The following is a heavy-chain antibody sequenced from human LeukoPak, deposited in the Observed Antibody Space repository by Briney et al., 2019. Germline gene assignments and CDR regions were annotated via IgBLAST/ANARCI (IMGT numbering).Heavy chain of an antibody. CDR2: ISSGSTYI. D-gene: IGHD3-22*01. Sequence: GGSLRLSCAASGFTFSSYEMNWVRQAPGKGLEWVSYISSGSTYIYHADSVKGRFTISRDNGKNSLYLQMNSLRAEDTAVYYCARKGYYASSGYLGYFQRWGQGTLATVSS. J-gene: IGHJ1*01. CDR1: GFTFSSYE. CDR3: ARKGYYASSGYLGYFQR. V-gene: IGHV3-21*01.